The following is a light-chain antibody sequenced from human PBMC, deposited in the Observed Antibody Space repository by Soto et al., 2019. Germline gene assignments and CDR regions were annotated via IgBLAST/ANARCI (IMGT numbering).Light chain of an antibody. V-gene: IGKV1-5*03. J-gene: IGKJ1*01. Sequence: DIQMTQSPSTLSASVGDRVTITCRASQSISSWVAWYQQKPGKGPKLLIYKASSVESGVPSRFSGSGSGTEFTLTISTLQPDDFATYYCQQYNSSPTFGQGTKVEIK. CDR2: KAS. CDR3: QQYNSSPT. CDR1: QSISSW.